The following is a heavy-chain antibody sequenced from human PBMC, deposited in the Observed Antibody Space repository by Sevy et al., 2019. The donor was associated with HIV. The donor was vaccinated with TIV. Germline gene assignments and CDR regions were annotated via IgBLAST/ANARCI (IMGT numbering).Heavy chain of an antibody. CDR1: GFTFSSYS. CDR2: ISSSSSYI. V-gene: IGHV3-21*01. D-gene: IGHD6-6*01. Sequence: GGSLRLSCAASGFTFSSYSMNWVRQAPGKGLELVSSISSSSSYIYYADSVKGRFTISRDNAKNSLYLQMNSLRAEDTAVYYCARLPGFSIAARSAAFDIWGQGTMVTVSS. J-gene: IGHJ3*02. CDR3: ARLPGFSIAARSAAFDI.